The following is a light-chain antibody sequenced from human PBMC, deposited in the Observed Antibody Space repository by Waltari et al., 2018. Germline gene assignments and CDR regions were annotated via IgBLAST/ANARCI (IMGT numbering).Light chain of an antibody. CDR2: QIS. CDR3: LQTKDSPRT. CDR1: ESVSLSGLT. Sequence: TQSPASLAVSPGQRATITCRASESVSLSGLTCINWYQQKPGQPPKLLIYQISKRDNRVPVRFSGGGSGTDFTLIIDPVETDDVATYYCLQTKDSPRTFGQGTKVEI. V-gene: IGKV3D-20*02. J-gene: IGKJ1*01.